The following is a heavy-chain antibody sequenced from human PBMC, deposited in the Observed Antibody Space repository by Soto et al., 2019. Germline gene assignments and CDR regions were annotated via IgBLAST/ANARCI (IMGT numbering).Heavy chain of an antibody. CDR3: ARRAAVTTFDY. CDR2: IYYSGST. J-gene: IGHJ4*02. D-gene: IGHD4-17*01. Sequence: SETLSLTCTVSGGSISSSSYYWGWIRQPPGKGLEWIGSIYYSGSTYYNPSLKSRVTISVDTSKNQFSLKLSSVTAADTAVYYCARRAAVTTFDYWGQGTLVTVSS. CDR1: GGSISSSSYY. V-gene: IGHV4-39*01.